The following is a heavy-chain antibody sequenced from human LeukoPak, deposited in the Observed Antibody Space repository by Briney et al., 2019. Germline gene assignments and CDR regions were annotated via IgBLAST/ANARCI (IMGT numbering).Heavy chain of an antibody. D-gene: IGHD3-10*01. J-gene: IGHJ6*03. Sequence: GGSLRLSCAASGFTFSSYSMSWVRQAPGKGLEWVSAISGSGGSTYYADSVKGRFTIARDNSKNTLYLQMNSLRAEGTAVYYCAKASYGSGSYKAYYYYMDVWGKGTTVTVSS. V-gene: IGHV3-23*01. CDR3: AKASYGSGSYKAYYYYMDV. CDR1: GFTFSSYS. CDR2: ISGSGGST.